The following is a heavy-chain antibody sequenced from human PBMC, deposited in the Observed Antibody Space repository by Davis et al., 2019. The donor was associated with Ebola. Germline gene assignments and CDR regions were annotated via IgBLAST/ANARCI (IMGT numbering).Heavy chain of an antibody. CDR1: GFTFSGSA. CDR2: IRSKANTYAT. D-gene: IGHD4-17*01. CDR3: TSTTAGGDY. J-gene: IGHJ4*02. V-gene: IGHV3-73*01. Sequence: GGSLRLSCAASGFTFSGSAMHWVRQASGNGLEWVGRIRSKANTYATAYAASVKGRFTISRDDSKNTAYLQMNSLKTEDTAVYYCTSTTAGGDYWGQGTLVTVSS.